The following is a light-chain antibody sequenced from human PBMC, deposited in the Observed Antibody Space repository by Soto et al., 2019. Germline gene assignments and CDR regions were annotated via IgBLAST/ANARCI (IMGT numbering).Light chain of an antibody. CDR3: QSYDSSVSGSV. J-gene: IGLJ1*01. Sequence: QSVLTQPPSASGTPGQRVTISCSGSSSNIGAGYAVQWYQQLPGTAPKLLIYGNNNRPSGVPDRFSGSKSGTSASLAITGLQAEDEADYYCQSYDSSVSGSVFGTGTKVSVL. CDR1: SSNIGAGYA. V-gene: IGLV1-40*01. CDR2: GNN.